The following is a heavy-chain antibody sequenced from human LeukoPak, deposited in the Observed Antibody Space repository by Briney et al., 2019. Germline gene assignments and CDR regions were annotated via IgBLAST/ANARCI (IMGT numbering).Heavy chain of an antibody. CDR3: ARDNGGCSGGSCYPFDY. D-gene: IGHD2-15*01. CDR1: GGSISSYY. CDR2: IYYSGST. V-gene: IGHV4-59*01. Sequence: SETLSLTCTVSGGSISSYYWSWIRQPPGKGLEWIGYIYYSGSTNYNPSLKSRVTISVDTSKNQFSLKLSSVTAADTAVYYCARDNGGCSGGSCYPFDYWGQGTLATDSS. J-gene: IGHJ4*02.